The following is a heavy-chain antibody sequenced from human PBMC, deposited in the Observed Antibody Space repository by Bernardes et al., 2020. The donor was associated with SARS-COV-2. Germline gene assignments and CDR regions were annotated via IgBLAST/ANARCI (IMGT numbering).Heavy chain of an antibody. CDR1: GFRFSGYW. D-gene: IGHD1-26*01. Sequence: GGSLRLSCAASGFRFSGYWMHWVRQAPGKGLEWVSFINSDGRSTTYADSVRGRFIISRDNGENTLYLQLNSLRAEDTAVYYCARQAWGTGIDDYWGQGTLVTVSS. J-gene: IGHJ4*02. V-gene: IGHV3-74*01. CDR3: ARQAWGTGIDDY. CDR2: INSDGRST.